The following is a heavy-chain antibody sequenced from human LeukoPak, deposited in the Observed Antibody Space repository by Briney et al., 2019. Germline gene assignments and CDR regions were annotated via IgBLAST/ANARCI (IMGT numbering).Heavy chain of an antibody. V-gene: IGHV1-18*01. D-gene: IGHD2-15*01. CDR1: GYTFTSYG. CDR2: ISAYNGNT. J-gene: IGHJ4*02. CDR3: ARDAVVAPQGGYY. Sequence: ASVKVSFKASGYTFTSYGISWVRQAPGQGLEGMGWISAYNGNTNNAQKLQGRVTMTTDTSTSTAYMGLRSLRSADTAVYYCARDAVVAPQGGYYWGQGTLVTVSS.